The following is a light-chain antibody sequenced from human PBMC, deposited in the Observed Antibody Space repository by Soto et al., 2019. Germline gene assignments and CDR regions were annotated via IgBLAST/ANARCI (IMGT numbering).Light chain of an antibody. CDR1: QTISTH. J-gene: IGKJ2*01. CDR2: AAS. CDR3: QQSLTIQYT. V-gene: IGKV1-39*01. Sequence: DIQMTQSPSSLSASVRDRVTITCRASQTISTHLNWYQQKPGKAPKLLIYAASTLQSGVPSRFRGSGSGTDFTLTINSLQPEDFATYYCQQSLTIQYTFGQGTKLEIK.